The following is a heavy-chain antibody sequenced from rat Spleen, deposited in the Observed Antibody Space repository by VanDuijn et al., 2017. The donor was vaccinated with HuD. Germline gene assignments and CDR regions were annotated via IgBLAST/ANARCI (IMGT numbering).Heavy chain of an antibody. J-gene: IGHJ4*01. CDR1: GFTFSDYG. Sequence: EVQMVESGGGLVKPGRSLKLSCVASGFTFSDYGMNWIRQAPGKGLEWVAYISSSSGTIYYADTVKGRFTISRDNAKNTLYLQLSSLRSEATALYDCPRWTQRGVIDACGQGAPVTVSS. V-gene: IGHV5-34*01. D-gene: IGHD3-2*01. CDR3: PRWTQRGVIDA. CDR2: ISSSSGTI.